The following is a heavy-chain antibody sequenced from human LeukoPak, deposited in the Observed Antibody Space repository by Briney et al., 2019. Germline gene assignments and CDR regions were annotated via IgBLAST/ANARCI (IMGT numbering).Heavy chain of an antibody. J-gene: IGHJ6*03. Sequence: ASVKVSCKASGYTFTGYYMHWVRQAPGQGLEWMGRINPNSGGTNYAQKFQGRVTMTRDTSISTAYMERSRLRSDDTAVYYCVRGWTDYMDVWGKGTTVTVSS. D-gene: IGHD2-15*01. CDR2: INPNSGGT. CDR3: VRGWTDYMDV. CDR1: GYTFTGYY. V-gene: IGHV1-2*06.